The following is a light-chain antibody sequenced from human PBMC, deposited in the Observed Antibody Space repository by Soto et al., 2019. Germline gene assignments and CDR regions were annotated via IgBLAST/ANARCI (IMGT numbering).Light chain of an antibody. V-gene: IGKV3-20*01. CDR1: HSVSSNY. J-gene: IGKJ2*01. CDR3: QQYGTSPYT. Sequence: EIVLTQSPGTLSLSPGERATLSCRASHSVSSNYLAWYQQQPGQAPRLLIHGASRRATGIPDRFSGSGSGTDFTLTINRLEPEDFAVYYCQQYGTSPYTFVQGTKLEIK. CDR2: GAS.